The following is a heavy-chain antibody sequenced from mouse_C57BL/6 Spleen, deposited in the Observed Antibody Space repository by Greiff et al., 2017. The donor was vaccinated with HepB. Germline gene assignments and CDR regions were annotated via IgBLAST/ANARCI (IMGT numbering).Heavy chain of an antibody. Sequence: QVQLKQPGAELVRPGSSVKLSCKASGYTFTSYWITWVKQRPGQGLEWIGDIYPGSGSTNYNEKFKSKATLTVDTSSSTAYMQLSSLTSEDSAVYECASPYYGSSYWYFEVWGTGTTVTVSS. CDR1: GYTFTSYW. J-gene: IGHJ1*03. V-gene: IGHV1-55*01. CDR2: IYPGSGST. CDR3: ASPYYGSSYWYFEV. D-gene: IGHD1-1*01.